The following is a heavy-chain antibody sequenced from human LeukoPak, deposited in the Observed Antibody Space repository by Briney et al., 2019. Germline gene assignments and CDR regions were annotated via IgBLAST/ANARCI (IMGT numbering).Heavy chain of an antibody. J-gene: IGHJ6*02. D-gene: IGHD3-16*01. CDR1: GFTFSAHS. V-gene: IGHV3-23*01. CDR3: ASVGDWSNYFGMDA. CDR2: IFGNGVKT. Sequence: GGSLRLSCAASGFTFSAHSMTWVRQTPGKGLEWVSVIFGNGVKTYYADSLKGRFTISRDNSKSTLYLQMNSLRADDTAVYYCASVGDWSNYFGMDAWGQGTPVSVSS.